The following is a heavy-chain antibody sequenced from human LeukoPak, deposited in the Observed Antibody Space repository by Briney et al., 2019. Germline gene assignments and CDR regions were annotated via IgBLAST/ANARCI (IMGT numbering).Heavy chain of an antibody. CDR1: GYSFTSYW. CDR2: IYPGDSDT. CDR3: ARHRRDGYKSFDAFDI. J-gene: IGHJ3*02. D-gene: IGHD5-24*01. V-gene: IGHV5-51*01. Sequence: GASLKISCRGSGYSFTSYWIGWVRQMPGKGLEWMGIIYPGDSDTRYSPSFQGQVTISVDKSISNAYLQWSSLKASDTAMYYCARHRRDGYKSFDAFDIWGQRTMVTVSS.